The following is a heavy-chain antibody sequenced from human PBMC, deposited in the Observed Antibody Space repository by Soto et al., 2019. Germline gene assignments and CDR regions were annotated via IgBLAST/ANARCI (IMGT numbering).Heavy chain of an antibody. V-gene: IGHV3-23*01. J-gene: IGHJ4*02. CDR2: ISGSGGST. D-gene: IGHD4-4*01. Sequence: PGGSLRLSCAASGFTFSSYAMSWVRQAPGKGLEWVSAISGSGGSTYYADSVKGRFTISRDNSKNTLYLQMNSLRAEDTAVYYCEKDNKLLGPNDYSNSWGQGTLVTVSS. CDR3: EKDNKLLGPNDYSNS. CDR1: GFTFSSYA.